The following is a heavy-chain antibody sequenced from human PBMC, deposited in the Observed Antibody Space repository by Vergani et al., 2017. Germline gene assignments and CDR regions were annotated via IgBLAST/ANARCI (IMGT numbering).Heavy chain of an antibody. D-gene: IGHD1-26*01. J-gene: IGHJ4*02. CDR3: AGGSYYWEY. Sequence: QVQLQESGPGLVKPSETLSLTCTVSGGSISSYYWSWIRQPPGKGLEWIGYIYYSGSTNYNPSLKSRVTISVDTSKNQFSLKLSSVTAADTAVYYCAGGSYYWEYWGQGTLVTVSS. V-gene: IGHV4-59*01. CDR1: GGSISSYY. CDR2: IYYSGST.